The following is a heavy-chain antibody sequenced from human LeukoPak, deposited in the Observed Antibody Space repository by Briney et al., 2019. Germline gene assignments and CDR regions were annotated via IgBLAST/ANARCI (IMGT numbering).Heavy chain of an antibody. CDR3: ARDGGYCTNGVCYLGAPEYFQH. Sequence: GGSLRLSCAASGFTFSSYWMSWVRQAPGKGLEWVANIKQDGSEKYYVDSVKGRFTISRDNAKNSLYLQMNSLRAEDTAVYYCARDGGYCTNGVCYLGAPEYFQHWGQGTLVTVSS. D-gene: IGHD2-8*01. CDR2: IKQDGSEK. V-gene: IGHV3-7*01. CDR1: GFTFSSYW. J-gene: IGHJ1*01.